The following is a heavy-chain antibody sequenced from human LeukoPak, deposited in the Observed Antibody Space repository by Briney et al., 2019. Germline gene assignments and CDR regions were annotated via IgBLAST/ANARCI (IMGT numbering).Heavy chain of an antibody. CDR2: INHSGST. CDR1: GGSFSGYY. Sequence: PSETLSLTCAVYGGSFSGYYWSWIRQPPGKGLEWIGEINHSGSTNYNPSLKSRVTISVDTSKNQFSLKLSSVTAADTAVYYCARIPPYYGSGSPWGQGTLVTVSS. D-gene: IGHD3-10*01. CDR3: ARIPPYYGSGSP. J-gene: IGHJ1*01. V-gene: IGHV4-34*01.